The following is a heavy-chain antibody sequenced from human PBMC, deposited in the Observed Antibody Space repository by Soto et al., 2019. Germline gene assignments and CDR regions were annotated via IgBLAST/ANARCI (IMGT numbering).Heavy chain of an antibody. D-gene: IGHD6-19*01. J-gene: IGHJ4*02. CDR3: VRDGSPGCHFYS. CDR1: GFTLRSYW. CDR2: TRQDGGQS. Sequence: GGYLRLSCEASGFTLRSYWMSWIRQAPGKELEWVANTRQDGGQSYLVDSVQGRFTISRDNAKNSVYLQMNRLRAEETAVYYCVRDGSPGCHFYSWGQGTFVSVSS. V-gene: IGHV3-7*01.